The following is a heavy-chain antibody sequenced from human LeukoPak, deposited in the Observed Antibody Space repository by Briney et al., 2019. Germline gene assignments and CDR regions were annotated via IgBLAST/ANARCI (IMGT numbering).Heavy chain of an antibody. Sequence: GGSLRLSCAASGFTFSSYSMNWVRQAPGKGLEWVSSISSSSSYIYCADSVKGRFTISRDNAKNSLYLQMNSLRAEDTAVYYCARARHEYSYDIDYWGQGTLVTVSS. D-gene: IGHD5-18*01. CDR3: ARARHEYSYDIDY. CDR1: GFTFSSYS. V-gene: IGHV3-21*01. CDR2: ISSSSSYI. J-gene: IGHJ4*02.